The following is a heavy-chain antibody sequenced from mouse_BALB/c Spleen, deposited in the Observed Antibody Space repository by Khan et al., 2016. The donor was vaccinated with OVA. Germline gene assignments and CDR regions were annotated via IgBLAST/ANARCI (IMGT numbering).Heavy chain of an antibody. V-gene: IGHV5-17*02. D-gene: IGHD1-1*01. J-gene: IGHJ2*01. CDR2: ISGDSNTI. Sequence: EVQVVESGGGLVQPGGSRKLSCAASGFTFNSYGMHWIRQAPEKGLEWVAYISGDSNTIHYADTVKGRFIISRDNPKNTLFLQMTSLMSEDTAMYYCATSYFYGYYFDYWGPGTTLTVS. CDR1: GFTFNSYG. CDR3: ATSYFYGYYFDY.